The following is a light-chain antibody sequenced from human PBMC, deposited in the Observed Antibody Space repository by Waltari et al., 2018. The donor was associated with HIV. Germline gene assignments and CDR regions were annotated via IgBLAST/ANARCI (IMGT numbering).Light chain of an antibody. CDR2: DVT. CDR3: CSYAGNYPVL. CDR1: SSDVGGYNY. V-gene: IGLV2-11*01. Sequence: GTSSDVGGYNYVSWYQQNPGKAPKFIIYDVTKRPSGVPDRFSGSKSGNTASLTISGLQAEDEADYYCCSYAGNYPVLFGGGTKLTVL. J-gene: IGLJ3*02.